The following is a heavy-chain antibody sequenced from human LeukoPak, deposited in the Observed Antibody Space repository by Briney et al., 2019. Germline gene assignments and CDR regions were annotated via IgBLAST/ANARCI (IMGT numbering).Heavy chain of an antibody. CDR2: ISDSGDYT. CDR1: GFTFSSYA. Sequence: GGSLRLPCAGSGFTFSSYAMSWVRQAPGQGLEWVSVISDSGDYTSYADSVRGRFTISRDNSRNTLYLQMISLRPEGTAVYYCAKDTSIGKYCTNGVCSPFDYWGQGTLVTVSS. D-gene: IGHD2-8*01. CDR3: AKDTSIGKYCTNGVCSPFDY. J-gene: IGHJ4*02. V-gene: IGHV3-23*01.